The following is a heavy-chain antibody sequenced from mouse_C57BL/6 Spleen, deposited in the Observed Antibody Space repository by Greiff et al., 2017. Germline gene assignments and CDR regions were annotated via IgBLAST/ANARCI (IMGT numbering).Heavy chain of an antibody. D-gene: IGHD1-1*01. CDR3: ARTPRYYGSRYYYAMDY. CDR2: IDPSDSET. V-gene: IGHV1-52*01. J-gene: IGHJ4*01. Sequence: QVQLKQPGAELVRPGSSVKLSCKASGYTFTSYWMHWVKQRPIQGLEWIGNIDPSDSETHYNQKFKDKATLTVDKSSSTAYMQLSSLTSEDSAVYYCARTPRYYGSRYYYAMDYWGQGTSVTVSS. CDR1: GYTFTSYW.